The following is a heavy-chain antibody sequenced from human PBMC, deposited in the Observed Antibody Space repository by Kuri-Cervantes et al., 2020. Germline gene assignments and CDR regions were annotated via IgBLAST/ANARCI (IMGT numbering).Heavy chain of an antibody. Sequence: SVKVSCKASGGTFSSYAISWVRQAPGQGLEWMGGIIPIFGTANYAQKFQGRVTITTDESTSTAYMELSSLRSEDTAVYYCARVRGLLAPSGAFDIWGQGTMVTVSS. CDR2: IIPIFGTA. CDR1: GGTFSSYA. J-gene: IGHJ3*02. CDR3: ARVRGLLAPSGAFDI. D-gene: IGHD4-17*01. V-gene: IGHV1-69*05.